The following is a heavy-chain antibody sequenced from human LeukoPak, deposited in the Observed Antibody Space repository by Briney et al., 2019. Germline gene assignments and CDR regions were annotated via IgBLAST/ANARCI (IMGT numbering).Heavy chain of an antibody. Sequence: GGSLRLSCVASGFTFRDYWMTWVRQAPGKGLEWVSVVSGSGGDTYYRDSVKGRFTISRDNSKNTLYLQMNSLRAEDTAVYYCAKDGTTTITFDYWGQRTLVTVSS. CDR3: AKDGTTTITFDY. CDR2: VSGSGGDT. V-gene: IGHV3-23*01. CDR1: GFTFRDYW. J-gene: IGHJ4*02. D-gene: IGHD1-1*01.